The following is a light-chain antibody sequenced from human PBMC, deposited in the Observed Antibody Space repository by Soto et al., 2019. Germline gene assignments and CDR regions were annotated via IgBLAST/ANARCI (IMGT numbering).Light chain of an antibody. CDR1: QDIGLF. V-gene: IGKV1-9*01. CDR3: QQLKSYTLS. J-gene: IGKJ4*01. Sequence: DIQLTQSPSFLSASVGDRVSITCRASQDIGLFLAWYQQIPGQAPRLLMYGSSRLENGVPSRFSGSESGTEFTLTVSSLQPEDFGTYYCQQLKSYTLSFGGGTKVE. CDR2: GSS.